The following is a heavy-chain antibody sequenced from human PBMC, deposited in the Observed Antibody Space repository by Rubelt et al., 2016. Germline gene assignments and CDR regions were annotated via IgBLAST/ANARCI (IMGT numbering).Heavy chain of an antibody. CDR2: INPIFGTA. J-gene: IGHJ3*02. CDR3: ARDFFEWSDAFDI. D-gene: IGHD3-3*01. CDR1: GYTFTGYY. Sequence: QVQLVQSGAEVKKPGASVKVACKASGYTFTGYYMHWVRQAPGQGLEWMGWINPIFGTANYARNFQCRVTLTADSSTSTAYMVLSSLRSEATAVYYCARDFFEWSDAFDIWGQGTMVTVSS. V-gene: IGHV1-69*01.